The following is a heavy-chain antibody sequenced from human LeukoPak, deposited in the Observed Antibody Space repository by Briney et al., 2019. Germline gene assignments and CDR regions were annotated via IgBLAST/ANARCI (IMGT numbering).Heavy chain of an antibody. J-gene: IGHJ4*02. CDR3: ARSGGYSSSWYLGGGY. D-gene: IGHD6-13*01. CDR1: GYTFTGYY. V-gene: IGHV1-2*02. Sequence: GASVKVSCKASGYTFTGYYMHWVRQAPGQGLEWMGWINPNSGGRNYAQKFQGRVTMTRDTSISTAYMELSRLRSDDTAVYYCARSGGYSSSWYLGGGYWGQGTLVTVSS. CDR2: INPNSGGR.